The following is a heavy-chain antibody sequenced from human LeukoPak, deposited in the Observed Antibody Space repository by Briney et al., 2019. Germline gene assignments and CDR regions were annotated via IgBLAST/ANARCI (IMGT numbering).Heavy chain of an antibody. CDR3: AKSPNSYDFYYYMGV. D-gene: IGHD5-18*01. CDR2: INPSGGST. V-gene: IGHV1-46*01. CDR1: GYTFTSYY. J-gene: IGHJ6*03. Sequence: ASVKVSCKASGYTFTSYYMHWVRQAPGQGLEWMGIINPSGGSTSYAQKFQGRVTMTRDMSTSTVYMELSSLRPEDTALYYCAKSPNSYDFYYYMGVWGKGTTVTVSS.